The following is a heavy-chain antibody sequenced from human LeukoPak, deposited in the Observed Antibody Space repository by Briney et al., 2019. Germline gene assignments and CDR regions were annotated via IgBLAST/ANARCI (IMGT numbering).Heavy chain of an antibody. CDR3: AKDLAAAKVFDY. V-gene: IGHV3-9*01. D-gene: IGHD6-13*01. Sequence: GGSLRLSCAASGFPFDDYAMHWVRQAPGKGLEWVSGISWNSGSIGYADSVKGRFTISRDNAKNSLYLQMNSLRAEDTALYYCAKDLAAAKVFDYWGQGTLVTVSS. CDR2: ISWNSGSI. CDR1: GFPFDDYA. J-gene: IGHJ4*02.